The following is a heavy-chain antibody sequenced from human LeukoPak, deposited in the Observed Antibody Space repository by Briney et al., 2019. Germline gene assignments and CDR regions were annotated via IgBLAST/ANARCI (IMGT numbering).Heavy chain of an antibody. J-gene: IGHJ5*02. Sequence: SETLSLTCTVSGGSISSYYWSWIRQPAGKGLEWIGRIYTSGSTNYNPPLKSRVTMSVDTSKNQFSLKLSSVTAADTAVYYCARDQYSSSWSGAFDPWGQGTLVTVSS. CDR2: IYTSGST. CDR1: GGSISSYY. CDR3: ARDQYSSSWSGAFDP. D-gene: IGHD6-13*01. V-gene: IGHV4-4*07.